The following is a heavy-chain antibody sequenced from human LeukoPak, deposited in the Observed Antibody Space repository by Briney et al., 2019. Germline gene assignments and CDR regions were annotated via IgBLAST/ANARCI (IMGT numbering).Heavy chain of an antibody. CDR1: GCSISSYY. CDR2: IYTRGST. V-gene: IGHV4-4*07. J-gene: IGHJ6*02. D-gene: IGHD6-6*01. CDR3: ARDSSSSAKGMDV. Sequence: SETLSLTCTVSGCSISSYYWRWIRQPAGKGLEGIGRIYTRGSTNYNPSLKSRVTMSVDTSKNQFSLKLSSVTAADTAVYHCARDSSSSAKGMDVWGQATKASVSS.